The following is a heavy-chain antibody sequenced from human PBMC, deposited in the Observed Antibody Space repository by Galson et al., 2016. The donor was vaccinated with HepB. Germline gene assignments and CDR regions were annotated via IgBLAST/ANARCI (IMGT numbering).Heavy chain of an antibody. CDR1: GFIFSSYD. Sequence: SLRLSCAASGFIFSSYDMHWVRQAPGKGLEWVAFIWYDGRKKYYADSVKGRFTISRDNSKNTLYLQMNSLRAEDTAVYYCARDASGITIFGVAPFYYYGMDVWGQGTTVTVSS. CDR2: IWYDGRKK. J-gene: IGHJ6*02. V-gene: IGHV3-33*01. CDR3: ARDASGITIFGVAPFYYYGMDV. D-gene: IGHD3-3*01.